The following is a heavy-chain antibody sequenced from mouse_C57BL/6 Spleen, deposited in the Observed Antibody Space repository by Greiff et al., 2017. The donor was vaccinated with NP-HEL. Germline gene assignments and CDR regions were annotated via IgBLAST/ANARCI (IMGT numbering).Heavy chain of an antibody. Sequence: QLVESGGGLVKPGGSLKLSCAASGFTFSDYGMHWVRQAPEKGLEWVAYISSGSSTIYYADTVKGRFTISRDNAKNTLFLQMTSLRSEDTAMYYCARRAYDYDGGFAYWGQGTLVTVSA. CDR1: GFTFSDYG. D-gene: IGHD2-4*01. CDR2: ISSGSSTI. V-gene: IGHV5-17*01. J-gene: IGHJ3*01. CDR3: ARRAYDYDGGFAY.